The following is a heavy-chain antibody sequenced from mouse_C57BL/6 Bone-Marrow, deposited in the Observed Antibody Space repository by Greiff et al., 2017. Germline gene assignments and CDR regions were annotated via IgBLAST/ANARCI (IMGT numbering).Heavy chain of an antibody. CDR3: ARWDYGSSQYYFDY. V-gene: IGHV1-26*01. J-gene: IGHJ2*01. CDR1: GYTFTDYY. Sequence: VQLQQSGPELVKPGASVKLSCKASGYTFTDYYMNWVKPSHGKSLEWIGDINPNNGGTSYNQKFKGKATLTVGKSSSTAYMELRSLTAEDSAVYYGARWDYGSSQYYFDYWGQGTTLTVSS. CDR2: INPNNGGT. D-gene: IGHD1-1*01.